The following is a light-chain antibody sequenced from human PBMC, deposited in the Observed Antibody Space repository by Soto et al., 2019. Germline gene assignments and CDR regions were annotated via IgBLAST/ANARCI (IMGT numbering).Light chain of an antibody. V-gene: IGLV1-47*01. J-gene: IGLJ3*02. CDR2: RNN. CDR1: SSSIGSNY. Sequence: QSVLTQPPLASGTPGQRVTISCSGSSSSIGSNYVYWYQQLPGTAPILLIYRNNQRPSGVPDRFSGSKSGTSASLAISGLRSEDEADYYCAAWDDSLSGHWVFGGGTKLTVL. CDR3: AAWDDSLSGHWV.